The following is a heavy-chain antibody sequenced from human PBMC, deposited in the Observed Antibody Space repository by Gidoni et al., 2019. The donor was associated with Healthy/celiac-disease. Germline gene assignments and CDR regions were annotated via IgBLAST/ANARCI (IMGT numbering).Heavy chain of an antibody. D-gene: IGHD6-13*01. CDR1: GYTFTRYY. Sequence: QVQLVQSGAEVKKPGASVKVSCKEYGYTFTRYYLHWVRQAPGQGLEWMGITNPSGGSTSYAQKFQGSVTMTMDTSTSTVYMELSSLRSEDTAVYYCARIAADDYYYGMDVWGQGTTVTVSS. V-gene: IGHV1-46*01. CDR2: TNPSGGST. CDR3: ARIAADDYYYGMDV. J-gene: IGHJ6*02.